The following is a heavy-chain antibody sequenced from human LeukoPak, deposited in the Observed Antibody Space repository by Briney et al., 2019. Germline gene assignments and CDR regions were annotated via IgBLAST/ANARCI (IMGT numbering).Heavy chain of an antibody. CDR2: IKQDGSEE. D-gene: IGHD6-19*01. V-gene: IGHV3-7*01. CDR1: GFTFSSYW. J-gene: IGHJ4*02. Sequence: GGSLRLSCAASGFTFSSYWMSWVRQAPGKGLEWVANIKQDGSEEYYVDSVKGRFTISRDNAKNSLYLRMNSLRAEDTAVYYCARDRSGWQPFDYWGQGTLVTVSS. CDR3: ARDRSGWQPFDY.